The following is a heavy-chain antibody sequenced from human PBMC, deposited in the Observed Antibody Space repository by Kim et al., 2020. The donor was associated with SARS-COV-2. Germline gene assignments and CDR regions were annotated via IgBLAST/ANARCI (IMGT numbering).Heavy chain of an antibody. Sequence: ASVKVSCKASGYTFTGYYMHWVRQAPGQGLEWMGRINPNSGGKNYAQKFQGRVTMTRDTSISTAYMELSRLRSDDTAVYYCAREWELLASPSDYWGQGTLVTVSS. V-gene: IGHV1-2*06. D-gene: IGHD1-26*01. CDR1: GYTFTGYY. CDR3: AREWELLASPSDY. CDR2: INPNSGGK. J-gene: IGHJ4*02.